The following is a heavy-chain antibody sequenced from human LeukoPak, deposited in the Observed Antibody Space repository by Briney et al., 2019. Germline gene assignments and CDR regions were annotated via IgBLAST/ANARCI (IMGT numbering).Heavy chain of an antibody. Sequence: EASVKVSCKASGGTFSSYAISWVRQAPGQGLEWMGGIIPIFGTANYAQKFQGRVTITADKSTSTAYMELSSLRSEDTAVYYCARRYCSGGSCYSLLAGDNWFDPWGQGTLVTVSS. CDR1: GGTFSSYA. V-gene: IGHV1-69*06. CDR2: IIPIFGTA. J-gene: IGHJ5*02. D-gene: IGHD2-15*01. CDR3: ARRYCSGGSCYSLLAGDNWFDP.